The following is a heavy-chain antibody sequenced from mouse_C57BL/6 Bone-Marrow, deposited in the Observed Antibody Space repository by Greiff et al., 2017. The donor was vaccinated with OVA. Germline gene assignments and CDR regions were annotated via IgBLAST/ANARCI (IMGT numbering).Heavy chain of an antibody. D-gene: IGHD1-1*01. V-gene: IGHV14-3*01. CDR3: ARSPITSVVGPDV. Sequence: EVKLMESVAELVRPGASVKLSCTASGYNITNTYMHWVKQRPEQGLEWIGRIDPANGNTKYAPKFQGKATLTADKSSNTAYLQLSSLTSEDTAIYYCARSPITSVVGPDVWGTGTTVTVSS. CDR1: GYNITNTY. CDR2: IDPANGNT. J-gene: IGHJ1*03.